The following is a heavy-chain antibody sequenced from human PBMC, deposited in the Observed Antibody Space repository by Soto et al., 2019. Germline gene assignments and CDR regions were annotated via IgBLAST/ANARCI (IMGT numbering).Heavy chain of an antibody. CDR3: ARDQSRNYYYYGMDV. J-gene: IGHJ6*02. D-gene: IGHD6-13*01. V-gene: IGHV4-30-4*01. Sequence: PSETLSLTCTVSGGSISSGDYYWSWIRQPPGKGLEWIGYIYYSGSTYYNPSLKSRVTISVDTSKNQFSLKLSSVTAADTAVYYCARDQSRNYYYYGMDVWGQGTTVTVSS. CDR1: GGSISSGDYY. CDR2: IYYSGST.